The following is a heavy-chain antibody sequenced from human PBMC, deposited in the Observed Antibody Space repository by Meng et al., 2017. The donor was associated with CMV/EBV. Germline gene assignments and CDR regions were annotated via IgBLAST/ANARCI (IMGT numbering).Heavy chain of an antibody. CDR1: GYTFTGYG. CDR3: ARGNGVAHDY. Sequence: QVQHVRSGAEVKNPGASVKVSCKASGYTFTGYGIHWVRQAPGQRLEWMGWINAGDGNRKYSQKFQDRVTITRDTSASTAYMELSSLRSEDTAVYYCARGNGVAHDYWGQGTLVTVSS. V-gene: IGHV1-3*01. CDR2: INAGDGNR. D-gene: IGHD3-3*01. J-gene: IGHJ4*02.